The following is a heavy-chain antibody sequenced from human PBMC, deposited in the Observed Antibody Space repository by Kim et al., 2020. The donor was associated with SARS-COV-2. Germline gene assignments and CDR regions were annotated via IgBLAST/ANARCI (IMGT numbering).Heavy chain of an antibody. CDR1: GGSISSGGYY. D-gene: IGHD3-22*01. CDR3: VRVRITMIVVVSTVDAFDI. CDR2: IYYSGST. V-gene: IGHV4-31*03. J-gene: IGHJ3*02. Sequence: SETLSLTCTVSGGSISSGGYYWSWIRQHPGKGLEWIGYIYYSGSTYYNPSLKSRVTISVDTSKNQFSLKLSSVTAADTAVYYCVRVRITMIVVVSTVDAFDIWGQGTMVTVSS.